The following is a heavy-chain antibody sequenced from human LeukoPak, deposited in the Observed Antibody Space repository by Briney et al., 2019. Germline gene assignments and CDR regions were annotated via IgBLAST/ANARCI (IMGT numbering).Heavy chain of an antibody. V-gene: IGHV4-39*02. CDR2: VFYSGSS. J-gene: IGHJ4*02. Sequence: SETLSLTCTVSGGSISSSSYYWGWIRQPPAKGLEWIGSVFYSGSSYYNPSLKSRVTISVDTSKDQFSLKLSSVTAADTAVYYCARERRPTYYDFWSGYYIWGQGTLVTVSS. CDR1: GGSISSSSYY. CDR3: ARERRPTYYDFWSGYYI. D-gene: IGHD3-3*01.